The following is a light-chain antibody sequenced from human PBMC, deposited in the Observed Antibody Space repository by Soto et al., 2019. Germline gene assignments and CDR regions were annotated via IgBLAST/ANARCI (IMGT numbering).Light chain of an antibody. CDR2: TAS. CDR3: KQSKSFPLT. Sequence: DIQMTQSPSSVSASVGDRVTITCRASQVIDNWLAWYQQKPGKAPKVLIYTASNLQSGVPSRFSGSRSGTDFTLTISNLQPEDFATYYCKQSKSFPLTFGLGTYVEIK. CDR1: QVIDNW. J-gene: IGKJ4*01. V-gene: IGKV1-12*01.